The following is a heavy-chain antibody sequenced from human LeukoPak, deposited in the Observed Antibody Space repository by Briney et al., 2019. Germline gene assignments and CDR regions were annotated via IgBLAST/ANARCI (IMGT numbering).Heavy chain of an antibody. CDR2: ISGGGGNT. CDR1: GFNFNSYG. D-gene: IGHD3-22*01. CDR3: ARGYYYDSSGHNSDAFDI. Sequence: GGSLGLSCVASGFNFNSYGMTWVRQAPGKGLEWVSSISGGGGNTYYADSVKGRFTISRDNPKNTLYLQMTGLRAEDTAVYYCARGYYYDSSGHNSDAFDIWGQGTMVTVSS. V-gene: IGHV3-23*01. J-gene: IGHJ3*02.